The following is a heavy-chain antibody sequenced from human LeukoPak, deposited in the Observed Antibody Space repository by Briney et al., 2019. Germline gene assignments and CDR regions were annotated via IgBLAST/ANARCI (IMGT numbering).Heavy chain of an antibody. V-gene: IGHV3-30*18. CDR1: GFIFSSYG. CDR3: AKDLSVVGAHDSFDV. D-gene: IGHD1-26*01. Sequence: GRSLRLSCAASGFIFSSYGMHWVRQAPGKGVEGLTVISYDGNTIYYVDSVKGRFTISRVNSKNTLYLQMNSLRIEDTAVYYCAKDLSVVGAHDSFDVWGQGTMVTVSS. J-gene: IGHJ3*01. CDR2: ISYDGNTI.